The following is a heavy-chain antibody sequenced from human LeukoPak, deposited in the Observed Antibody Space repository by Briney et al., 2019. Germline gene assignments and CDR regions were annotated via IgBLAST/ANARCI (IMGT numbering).Heavy chain of an antibody. CDR3: ARENIAVAGTFDY. CDR2: IYYSGST. J-gene: IGHJ4*02. CDR1: GGSISSYY. D-gene: IGHD6-19*01. V-gene: IGHV4-59*01. Sequence: PSETLSLTCTVSGGSISSYYWSWIRQPPGKGLEWIGYIYYSGSTNYNPSLKSRVTISVDTSKNQFPLKLSSVTAADTAVYYCARENIAVAGTFDYWGQGTLVTVSS.